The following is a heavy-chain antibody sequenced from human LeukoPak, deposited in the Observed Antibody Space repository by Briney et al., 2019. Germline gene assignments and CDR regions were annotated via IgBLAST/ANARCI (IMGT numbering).Heavy chain of an antibody. D-gene: IGHD6-19*01. Sequence: SETLSLTCSVSGYSIISGYYWGWIRQPPGKGLEWIGNVYYSGSTYYNPSLKSRVTISVDTSKNQFSLNLRSVTAADTAVYYCARGYSSGWYEAFDYWGQGTLATVSS. CDR1: GYSIISGYY. V-gene: IGHV4-38-2*02. CDR2: VYYSGST. J-gene: IGHJ4*02. CDR3: ARGYSSGWYEAFDY.